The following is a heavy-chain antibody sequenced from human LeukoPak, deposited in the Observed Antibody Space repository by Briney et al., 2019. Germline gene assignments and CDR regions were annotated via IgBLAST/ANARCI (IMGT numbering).Heavy chain of an antibody. CDR3: ARGTGSGSYIIDY. Sequence: GGSLRLSCAASGFTFSSYGMHWVRQAPGKGLEWVAVIWYDGSNKYYADSVRGRFTISRDNSKNTLYVQMNSLRSEDTAVYYCARGTGSGSYIIDYWGQGILVTVSS. D-gene: IGHD3-10*01. V-gene: IGHV3-33*01. CDR2: IWYDGSNK. CDR1: GFTFSSYG. J-gene: IGHJ4*02.